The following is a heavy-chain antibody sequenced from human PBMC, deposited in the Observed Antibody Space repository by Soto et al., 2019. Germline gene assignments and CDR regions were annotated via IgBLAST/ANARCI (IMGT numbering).Heavy chain of an antibody. V-gene: IGHV3-23*01. J-gene: IGHJ4*02. CDR2: LSGSGGTT. Sequence: EVQLLESGGGLVQPGGSLRLSCAASGFTFSSYAMTWVRQAPGKGLEWVSALSGSGGTTFYADSVKGRFTISRDNSKNTLYLQMNSLRAEDTAVYYCAKAPRRGGNQYYFDYWGQGTLVTVSS. CDR3: AKAPRRGGNQYYFDY. D-gene: IGHD2-15*01. CDR1: GFTFSSYA.